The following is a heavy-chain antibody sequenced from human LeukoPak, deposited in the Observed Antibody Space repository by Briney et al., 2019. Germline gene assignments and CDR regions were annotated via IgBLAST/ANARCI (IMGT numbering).Heavy chain of an antibody. CDR3: RTIFGVVINRDY. D-gene: IGHD3-3*01. CDR1: GGSFSGYS. V-gene: IGHV4-34*01. Sequence: SETLSLTCAVYGGSFSGYSWHWIRQPPGKGLEWIGEINHSGSTNYNPSLKSRVTISVDTSKNQFSLKLSSVTGADTAVYYCRTIFGVVINRDYWGQGTLVTVSS. CDR2: INHSGST. J-gene: IGHJ4*02.